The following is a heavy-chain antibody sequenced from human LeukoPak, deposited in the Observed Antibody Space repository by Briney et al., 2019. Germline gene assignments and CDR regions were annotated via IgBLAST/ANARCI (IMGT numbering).Heavy chain of an antibody. Sequence: SETLSLTCTVSGGSISSYYWSWIRQPPGKGLEWIGYIYYSGSTNYNPSLKSRVTISVDTSKNQFSLKLSSVTAADTAVYYCAREVYGSGSYRWFDPWGQGTLVTVSS. CDR3: AREVYGSGSYRWFDP. V-gene: IGHV4-59*01. CDR1: GGSISSYY. CDR2: IYYSGST. J-gene: IGHJ5*02. D-gene: IGHD3-10*01.